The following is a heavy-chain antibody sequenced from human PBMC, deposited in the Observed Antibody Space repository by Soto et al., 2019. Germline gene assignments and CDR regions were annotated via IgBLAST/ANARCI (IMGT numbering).Heavy chain of an antibody. Sequence: LRLSCAASGFTFSDYSMSWVRQSPGKGLEGVANIKQDGGEEDDLDSVKGRLTISRDNHKNSLYLQMNSLSADDTAVYYCARVYLETRGPTTSRAFDFWGQGTMVTVSS. CDR2: IKQDGGEE. CDR1: GFTFSDYS. V-gene: IGHV3-7*01. J-gene: IGHJ3*01. D-gene: IGHD4-4*01. CDR3: ARVYLETRGPTTSRAFDF.